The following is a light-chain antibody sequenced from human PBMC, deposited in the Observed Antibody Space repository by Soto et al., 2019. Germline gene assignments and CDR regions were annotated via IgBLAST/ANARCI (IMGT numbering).Light chain of an antibody. CDR1: QTINTN. Sequence: EIVMTQFPATLSVSPGERATLSCRASQTINTNLAWYQRKPGQAPRLLIYGASTRATGIPVRFSGSGSGTEFTRALDSLQSEDVAVYFCQTYETWPRTFGQGTK. V-gene: IGKV3-15*01. CDR3: QTYETWPRT. CDR2: GAS. J-gene: IGKJ1*01.